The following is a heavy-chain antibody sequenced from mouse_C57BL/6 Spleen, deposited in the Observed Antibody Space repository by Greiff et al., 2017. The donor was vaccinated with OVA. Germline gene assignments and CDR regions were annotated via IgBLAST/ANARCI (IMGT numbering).Heavy chain of an antibody. Sequence: DVKLVESGPGLVKPSQSLSLTCSVTGYSITSGYYWNWIRQFPGNKLEWMGYISYDGSNNYNPSLKNRISITRDTSKNQFFLKLNSVTTEDTATYYCAREGTGAWFAYWGQGTLVTVSA. D-gene: IGHD4-1*01. V-gene: IGHV3-6*01. CDR1: GYSITSGYY. J-gene: IGHJ3*01. CDR3: AREGTGAWFAY. CDR2: ISYDGSN.